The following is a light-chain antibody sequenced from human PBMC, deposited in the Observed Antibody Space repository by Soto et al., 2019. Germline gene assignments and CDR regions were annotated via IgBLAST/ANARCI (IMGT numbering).Light chain of an antibody. Sequence: ILMAKSPVTLSVSPGERATPSCGATQHGITNLAWYQQKPGQATSHLIYCASTRVTVIPARFSGSGSGTEFTLIIISLQSEDFAVYYCQQYIDWLPLTFGEGTKVDI. CDR2: CAS. V-gene: IGKV3-15*01. CDR1: QHGITN. J-gene: IGKJ4*02. CDR3: QQYIDWLPLT.